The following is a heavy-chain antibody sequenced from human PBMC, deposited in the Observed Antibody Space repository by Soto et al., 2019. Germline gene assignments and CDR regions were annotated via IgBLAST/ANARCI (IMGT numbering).Heavy chain of an antibody. CDR2: ISNRGDT. V-gene: IGHV3-66*01. J-gene: IGHJ3*02. CDR3: EREPRYCRGGSCSITGDAYDI. Sequence: PGGSLRLSCTASGFIVSDTYVNWVRQAPGKGLEWVSVISNRGDTHYADSVRGRLSLSRDISDNTLHLQMNNLRVEDTADYYYEREPRYCRGGSCSITGDAYDIWGQGTMVTVSS. D-gene: IGHD2-15*01. CDR1: GFIVSDTY.